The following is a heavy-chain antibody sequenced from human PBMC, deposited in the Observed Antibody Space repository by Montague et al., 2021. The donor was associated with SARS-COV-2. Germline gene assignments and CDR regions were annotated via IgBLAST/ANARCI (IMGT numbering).Heavy chain of an antibody. Sequence: SETLSLTCTVSGGSISSSSYFWGWIRQPPGKGLEWIGSIYYSGSTYYNPSLKSRVTISVDTSKNQFSLKLSSVTAADTAVYYCARGGFTRFRVLVIRGAFDYGGQGTLVTVSS. D-gene: IGHD3-22*01. CDR3: ARGGFTRFRVLVIRGAFDY. CDR1: GGSISSSSYF. CDR2: IYYSGST. J-gene: IGHJ4*02. V-gene: IGHV4-39*07.